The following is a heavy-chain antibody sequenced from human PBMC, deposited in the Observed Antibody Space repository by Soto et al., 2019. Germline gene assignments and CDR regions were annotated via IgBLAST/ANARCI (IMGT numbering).Heavy chain of an antibody. J-gene: IGHJ4*02. CDR3: ARIRATGYAIDY. D-gene: IGHD2-2*01. Sequence: DLEESVGDLFQPGGSLRLSCSASGFTFGFYWMTWVRQAPGKGLEWVANIERHGNDKYYVDSVTGRFTISRDNAPNSLFLQMNNLRAEDTSVYVCARIRATGYAIDYWGQGTLVTVSS. CDR2: IERHGNDK. V-gene: IGHV3-7*03. CDR1: GFTFGFYW.